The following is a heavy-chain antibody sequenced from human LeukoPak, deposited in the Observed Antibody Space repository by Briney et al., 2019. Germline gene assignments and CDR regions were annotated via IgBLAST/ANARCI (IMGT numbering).Heavy chain of an antibody. CDR1: GGSISSYY. D-gene: IGHD6-13*01. J-gene: IGHJ6*03. V-gene: IGHV4-59*08. CDR2: MYYSGST. Sequence: PSETLSLTCTVSGGSISSYYWSWIRQPPGKGLEWIGYMYYSGSTNYNPSPKSRVTISVDTSKNQFSLKLSSVTAADTAVYYCARTSSWYDSYYMDVWGKGTTVTVSS. CDR3: ARTSSWYDSYYMDV.